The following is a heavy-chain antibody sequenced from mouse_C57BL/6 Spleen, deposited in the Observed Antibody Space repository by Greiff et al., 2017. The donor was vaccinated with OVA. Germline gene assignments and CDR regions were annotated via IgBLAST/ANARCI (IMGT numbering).Heavy chain of an antibody. CDR2: INSDGGST. D-gene: IGHD2-4*01. Sequence: EVKVVESGGGLVQPGESLKLSCESNEYEFPSHDMSWVRKTPEKRLELVAAINSDGGSTYYPDTMERRFIISRDNTKKTLYLQMSSLRSEDTALYYCARTGLPPYWYFDVWGTGTTVTVSS. CDR3: ARTGLPPYWYFDV. V-gene: IGHV5-2*01. J-gene: IGHJ1*03. CDR1: EYEFPSHD.